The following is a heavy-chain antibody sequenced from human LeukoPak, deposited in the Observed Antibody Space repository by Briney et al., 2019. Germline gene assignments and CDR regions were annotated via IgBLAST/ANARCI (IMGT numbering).Heavy chain of an antibody. CDR1: AFTFSNYA. Sequence: GGSLRLSCAASAFTFSNYALSWVRQAPGKGLEWVSAISGSGYSTYYADSVKGRFTISRDNSKNTLYLQMNSLRAEDTAVYYCATLSFHPGYSYGYAFDYWGQGTLVTVSS. CDR2: ISGSGYST. V-gene: IGHV3-23*01. J-gene: IGHJ4*02. CDR3: ATLSFHPGYSYGYAFDY. D-gene: IGHD5-18*01.